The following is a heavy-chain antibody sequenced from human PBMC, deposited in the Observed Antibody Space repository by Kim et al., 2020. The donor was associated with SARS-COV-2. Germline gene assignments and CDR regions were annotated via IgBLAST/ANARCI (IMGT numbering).Heavy chain of an antibody. Sequence: GGSLRLSCAASGFTFSSYWMHWVRQAPGKGLVWVSRITADGSSTAHADSVKGRFTISRDNAKNTLYLQMNSLRAEDTAVYYCARGGVVGAQDSWGQGTLVTVSS. J-gene: IGHJ4*02. CDR1: GFTFSSYW. D-gene: IGHD1-26*01. CDR3: ARGGVVGAQDS. V-gene: IGHV3-74*01. CDR2: ITADGSST.